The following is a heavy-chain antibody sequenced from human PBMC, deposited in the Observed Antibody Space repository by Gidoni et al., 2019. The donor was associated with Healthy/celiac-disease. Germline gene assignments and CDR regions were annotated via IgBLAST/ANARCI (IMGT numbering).Heavy chain of an antibody. J-gene: IGHJ5*02. Sequence: EVQLLESGGGLVQPGGSLRLPCAASGFTFSSYAMSWVRQAPGKGLEWVSAISGSGGSTYYADSVKGRFTISRDNSKNTLYLQMNSLRAEDTAVYYCAKDSSGWYETFNWFDPWGQGTLVTVSS. CDR2: ISGSGGST. D-gene: IGHD6-19*01. V-gene: IGHV3-23*01. CDR3: AKDSSGWYETFNWFDP. CDR1: GFTFSSYA.